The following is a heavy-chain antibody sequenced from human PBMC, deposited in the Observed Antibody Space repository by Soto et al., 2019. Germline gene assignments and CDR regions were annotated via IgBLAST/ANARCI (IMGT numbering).Heavy chain of an antibody. D-gene: IGHD2-2*01. CDR1: GNTFTNFG. CDR3: ARVIPGAEVWFHP. CDR2: ISPYTDDP. Sequence: QGPLVQSGVEVKKPGASVKVSCTASGNTFTNFGVTWVRQAPGQGLEWMGWISPYTDDPSYAQKFQGRVTMTIDTSSSTAYLDLRSLTSDDTAVYYCARVIPGAEVWFHPWGQGTLVTVSS. V-gene: IGHV1-18*01. J-gene: IGHJ5*02.